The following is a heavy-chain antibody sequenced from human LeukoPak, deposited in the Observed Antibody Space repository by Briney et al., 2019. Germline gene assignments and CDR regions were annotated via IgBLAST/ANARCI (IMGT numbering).Heavy chain of an antibody. D-gene: IGHD6-19*01. CDR3: GTMSIAVALDAFDI. Sequence: PGGSLRLSCAASGFTFSNAWMSWVRQAPGKGLEWVGRIKSKTDGGTTDYAAPVKGRFTISRDDSKNTLYLQMNSLKTEDTAVYYCGTMSIAVALDAFDIWGQGTMVTVSS. CDR1: GFTFSNAW. V-gene: IGHV3-15*01. J-gene: IGHJ3*02. CDR2: IKSKTDGGTT.